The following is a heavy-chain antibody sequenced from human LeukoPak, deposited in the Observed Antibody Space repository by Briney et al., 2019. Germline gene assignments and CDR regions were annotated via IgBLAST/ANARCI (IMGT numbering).Heavy chain of an antibody. Sequence: SGGSLRLSCAASGFTFSSYGMHWVRQAPGKGLEWVAVISYDGSNRYYADSVKGRFTISRGNSKNTLYLQMNSLRAEDTAVYYCARDVGARNDYWGQGTLVTVS. CDR1: GFTFSSYG. CDR3: ARDVGARNDY. J-gene: IGHJ4*02. CDR2: ISYDGSNR. V-gene: IGHV3-30*03. D-gene: IGHD1-26*01.